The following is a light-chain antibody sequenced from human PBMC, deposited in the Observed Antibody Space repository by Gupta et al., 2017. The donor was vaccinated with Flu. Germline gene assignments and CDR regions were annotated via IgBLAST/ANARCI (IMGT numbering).Light chain of an antibody. J-gene: IGKJ2*01. Sequence: EIVMTQSSATLSVSPGERATLSCRASQSVSSNLAWYQQKPGQAPRLLIYGASTRATGIPARFSGSGSGTEFTLTISSLQSEDFAVYYCQQENNWPGIFGQGTKMEIK. CDR2: GAS. V-gene: IGKV3-15*01. CDR3: QQENNWPGI. CDR1: QSVSSN.